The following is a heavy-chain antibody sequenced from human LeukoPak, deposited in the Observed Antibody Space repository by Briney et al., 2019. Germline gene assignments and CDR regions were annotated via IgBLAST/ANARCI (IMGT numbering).Heavy chain of an antibody. D-gene: IGHD3-10*01. J-gene: IGHJ4*02. Sequence: GGSLRLSCAASGFTFSSYAMSWVRQAPGKGLKGVSAMSGSGGSTYYADSVKGRFTISRDNSKNTLYLQMNSLRAEDTPVYYCAKAMLWLGEFMYYFDYWGQGTLVTVSS. CDR1: GFTFSSYA. CDR3: AKAMLWLGEFMYYFDY. CDR2: MSGSGGST. V-gene: IGHV3-23*01.